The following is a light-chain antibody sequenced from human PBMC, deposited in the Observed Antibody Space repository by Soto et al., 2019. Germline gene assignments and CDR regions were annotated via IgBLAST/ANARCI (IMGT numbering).Light chain of an antibody. J-gene: IGKJ2*01. CDR2: DAS. Sequence: DIQMTQSPSSLSASVGDRVTITCRASQSISNYLSWYQQKPGKAPKLLIYDASNVQSGVPSRFSGSGSGRDFTLTISSLQPEDFATYYCQQSYSTPRTFGQGTDLEIK. CDR1: QSISNY. CDR3: QQSYSTPRT. V-gene: IGKV1-39*01.